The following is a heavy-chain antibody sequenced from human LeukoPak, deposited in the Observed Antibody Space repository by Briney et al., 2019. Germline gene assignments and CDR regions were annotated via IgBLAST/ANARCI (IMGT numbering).Heavy chain of an antibody. Sequence: PGGSLRLSCAVSGFTFSSYWMHWVRQAPGNGLVWVSRINSDGSSTSYADSVKGRFTISRDNAKNTLYLQMNSLRAEDTAVYYCARDRYDFWSGYYYYWGQGTLVTVSS. D-gene: IGHD3-3*01. V-gene: IGHV3-74*01. CDR3: ARDRYDFWSGYYYY. J-gene: IGHJ4*02. CDR2: INSDGSST. CDR1: GFTFSSYW.